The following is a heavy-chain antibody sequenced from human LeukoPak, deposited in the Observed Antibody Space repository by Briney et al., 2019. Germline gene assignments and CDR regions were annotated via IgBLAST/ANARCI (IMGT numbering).Heavy chain of an antibody. CDR2: ISAYNGNT. CDR3: ARDPLLRYCSSTSCYEGGDY. V-gene: IGHV1-18*01. CDR1: GYTFTSYG. D-gene: IGHD2-2*01. Sequence: GESLKISCKASGYTFTSYGISWVRQAPGQGLEWMGWISAYNGNTNYAQKLQGRVTMTTDTSTSTAYMELRSLRSDDTAVYYCARDPLLRYCSSTSCYEGGDYWGQGTLVTVSS. J-gene: IGHJ4*02.